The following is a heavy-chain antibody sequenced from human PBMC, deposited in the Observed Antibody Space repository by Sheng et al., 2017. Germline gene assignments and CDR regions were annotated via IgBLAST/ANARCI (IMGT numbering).Heavy chain of an antibody. D-gene: IGHD3-10*01. J-gene: IGHJ4*02. CDR3: ARVGTRNFDY. CDR1: GGSFSGYY. V-gene: IGHV4-34*01. CDR2: INHSGST. Sequence: QVQLQQWGAGLLKPSETLSLTCAVYGGSFSGYYWSWIRQPPGKGLEWIGEINHSGSTNYNPSLKSRVTISVDTSKNQFSLKLSSVTAADTAVYYCARVGTRNFDYWGQGTLVTVSS.